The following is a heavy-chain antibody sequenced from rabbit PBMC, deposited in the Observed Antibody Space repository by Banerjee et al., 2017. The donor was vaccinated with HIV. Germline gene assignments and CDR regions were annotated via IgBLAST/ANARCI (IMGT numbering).Heavy chain of an antibody. V-gene: IGHV1S40*01. CDR3: ARDLAGSGFYLDL. D-gene: IGHD8-1*01. J-gene: IGHJ4*01. CDR1: GFSFSGGYY. CDR2: IYNSNDKT. Sequence: QSLEESGGDLVKPGASLTLTCTASGFSFSGGYYMCWVRQAPGKGLELIACIYNSNDKTYYTSWAKGRFTISKTSSTTVTLQMTSLTAADTATYFCARDLAGSGFYLDLWGPGTLVTVS.